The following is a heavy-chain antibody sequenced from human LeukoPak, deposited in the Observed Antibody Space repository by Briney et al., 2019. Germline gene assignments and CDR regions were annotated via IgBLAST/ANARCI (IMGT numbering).Heavy chain of an antibody. V-gene: IGHV3-23*01. CDR3: AKSGYNRFDY. CDR2: ISGSGSGGST. CDR1: GFTFSNSA. Sequence: GSLRLSCAASGFTFSNSAMSWVRQAPGKGLEWVSSISGSGSGGSTYYADSVKGRFTISRDNSKNTLYLQMNSLRAEDTAVYYCAKSGYNRFDYWGQGTLVTVSS. D-gene: IGHD5-24*01. J-gene: IGHJ4*02.